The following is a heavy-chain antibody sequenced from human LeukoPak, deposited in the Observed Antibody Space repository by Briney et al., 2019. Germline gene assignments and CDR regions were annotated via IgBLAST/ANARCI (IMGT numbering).Heavy chain of an antibody. CDR1: GFTFSSYD. CDR2: ISGSGGST. CDR3: AKPPPLWFGELLSYFHY. Sequence: PGGSLRLSCAASGFTFSSYDMSWVRQAPGKGLEWVSGISGSGGSTYYADSVKGLFTISRDNSKSTLYLQMNSLRVEDTAVYYCAKPPPLWFGELLSYFHYWGQGTLVTVSS. J-gene: IGHJ4*02. V-gene: IGHV3-23*01. D-gene: IGHD3-10*01.